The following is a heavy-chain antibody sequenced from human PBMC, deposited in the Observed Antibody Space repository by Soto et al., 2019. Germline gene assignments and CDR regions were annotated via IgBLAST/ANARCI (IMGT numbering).Heavy chain of an antibody. CDR3: ASGGRYYYDSSGYYYVRGSLDYYYGMDV. Sequence: ASLKVSCKASGYTFNSGAIHGVRQAPGPRLEWMGWINAGNGNTKYSQKFQGRVTITRDTSASTAYMELSSLRSEDTAVYYCASGGRYYYDSSGYYYVRGSLDYYYGMDVWGQGTTVTVSS. CDR1: GYTFNSGA. V-gene: IGHV1-3*01. D-gene: IGHD3-22*01. J-gene: IGHJ6*02. CDR2: INAGNGNT.